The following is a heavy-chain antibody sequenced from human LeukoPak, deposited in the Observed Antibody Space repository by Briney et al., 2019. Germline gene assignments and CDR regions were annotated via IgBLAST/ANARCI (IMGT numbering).Heavy chain of an antibody. CDR3: ARLASRDCSSASCSDY. CDR2: ISSSSISI. D-gene: IGHD2-2*01. J-gene: IGHJ4*02. Sequence: GGSLRLSCAVSGFSFSSHTMNWFRQAPGKGLEWVSSISSSSISINYAESVKGRFTISRDNAKNSLYLQMNSLRADDTAVYFCARLASRDCSSASCSDYWGQGILVTVSP. V-gene: IGHV3-21*01. CDR1: GFSFSSHT.